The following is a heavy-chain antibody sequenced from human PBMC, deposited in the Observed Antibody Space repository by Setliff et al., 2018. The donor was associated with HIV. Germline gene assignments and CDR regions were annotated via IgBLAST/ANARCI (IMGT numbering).Heavy chain of an antibody. J-gene: IGHJ5*02. CDR2: FSFSGTT. CDR1: GGPLSGYF. V-gene: IGHV4-34*01. Sequence: SETLSLTCAVYGGPLSGYFWSWIRQSPGKGLEWIGEFSFSGTTNYNPSLKSRVTISVDRSKNLFSLKLISVTAADQGVYYCARVPVPGANWFDPWGLGTLVTVSS. CDR3: ARVPVPGANWFDP.